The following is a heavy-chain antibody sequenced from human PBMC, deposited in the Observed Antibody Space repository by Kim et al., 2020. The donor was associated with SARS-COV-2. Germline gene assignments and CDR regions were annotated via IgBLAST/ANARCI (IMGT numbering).Heavy chain of an antibody. CDR1: GFTFSDYY. CDR3: ARGDCSSTSCYEAPSYPDS. V-gene: IGHV3-11*01. CDR2: ISSSGSTI. J-gene: IGHJ4*02. D-gene: IGHD2-2*01. Sequence: GGSLRLSCAASGFTFSDYYMSWIRQAPGKGLEWVSYISSSGSTIYYADSVKGRFTISRDNAKNSLYLQMNSLRAEETAVYYCARGDCSSTSCYEAPSYPDSWGQGTLVTVSS.